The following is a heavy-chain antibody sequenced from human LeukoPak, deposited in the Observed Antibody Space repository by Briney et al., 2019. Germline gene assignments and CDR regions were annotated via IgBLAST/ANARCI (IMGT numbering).Heavy chain of an antibody. J-gene: IGHJ5*02. CDR3: TRTINSWFDP. V-gene: IGHV1-46*01. D-gene: IGHD3-9*01. CDR1: GYTFINHY. CDR2: IRPTDGRT. Sequence: GASVKVSCKPSGYTFINHYIHWVRQAPGQGLEWMGVIRPTDGRTSYAQNFQARLSMTSDTSTSTAYMELSSLRSEDTAMYYCTRTINSWFDPWGQGTPVSVSS.